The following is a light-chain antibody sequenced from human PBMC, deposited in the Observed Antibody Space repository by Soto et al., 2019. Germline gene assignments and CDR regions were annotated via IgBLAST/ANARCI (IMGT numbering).Light chain of an antibody. V-gene: IGKV3-20*01. CDR1: QGLPSNS. CDR3: QHYGSSPQPLT. Sequence: EIILTQSPGTLSLSPGERATLSCRASQGLPSNSLAWYQQKPGQAPRLLIYDGSSRAIGISDRFRGSGSGTDFTLTISRLEPEDFAVYYCQHYGSSPQPLTFGHGTKVEIK. CDR2: DGS. J-gene: IGKJ1*01.